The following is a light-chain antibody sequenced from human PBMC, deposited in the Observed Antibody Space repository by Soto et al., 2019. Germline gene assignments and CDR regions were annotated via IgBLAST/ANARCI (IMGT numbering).Light chain of an antibody. CDR3: QSWGTGIHVV. J-gene: IGLJ2*01. CDR2: LDSDGSH. Sequence: QLVLTQWPSASASLGASVKLTCTLSSGHSSYAIAWHQQQPEKGPRYLMKLDSDGSHTKGDAIPDRVSGSSSGAERYLTSSSLQSEDEGDYYCQSWGTGIHVVFGGRTKVTVL. CDR1: SGHSSYA. V-gene: IGLV4-69*01.